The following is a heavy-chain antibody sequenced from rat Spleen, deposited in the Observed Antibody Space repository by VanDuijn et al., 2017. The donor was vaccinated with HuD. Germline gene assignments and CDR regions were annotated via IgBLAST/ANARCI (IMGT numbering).Heavy chain of an antibody. D-gene: IGHD4-3*01. Sequence: VQLQESGPGLVKPSQSLSLTCSVTFYSITSSYRWNWIRKFPGNKLEWMGVIWNTGGTRYNSALKSRLSISKDTSKSQVFLKMNSLQTEDTATYYCARGRGGVMDAWGQGASVTVSS. J-gene: IGHJ4*01. CDR3: ARGRGGVMDA. V-gene: IGHV2-41*01. CDR2: IWNTGGT. CDR1: FYSITSSYR.